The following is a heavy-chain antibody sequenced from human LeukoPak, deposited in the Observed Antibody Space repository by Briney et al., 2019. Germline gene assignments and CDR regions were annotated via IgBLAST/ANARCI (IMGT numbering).Heavy chain of an antibody. D-gene: IGHD3-3*01. Sequence: SVKVSCKASGGTFSSYAISWVRQAPGQGLEWMGGIIPTFGTANYAQKFQGRVTITADESTSTAYMELSSLRSEDTAVYYCARHEPEEWSFDYWGQGTLVTVSS. J-gene: IGHJ4*02. V-gene: IGHV1-69*13. CDR3: ARHEPEEWSFDY. CDR1: GGTFSSYA. CDR2: IIPTFGTA.